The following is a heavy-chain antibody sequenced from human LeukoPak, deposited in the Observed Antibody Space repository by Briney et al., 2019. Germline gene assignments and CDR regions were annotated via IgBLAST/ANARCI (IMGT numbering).Heavy chain of an antibody. V-gene: IGHV1-2*02. CDR2: INPNSGGT. D-gene: IGHD3-10*01. CDR1: GYTFTGYY. CDR3: ARVLWFGELWFDP. Sequence: ASVKVSCKASGYTFTGYYMHWVRQAPGQGLEWMGWINPNSGGTNYAQKFQGRVTMTRDTSISTAYMELSRLRSDDTAVYYCARVLWFGELWFDPWGQGTLVTVSS. J-gene: IGHJ5*02.